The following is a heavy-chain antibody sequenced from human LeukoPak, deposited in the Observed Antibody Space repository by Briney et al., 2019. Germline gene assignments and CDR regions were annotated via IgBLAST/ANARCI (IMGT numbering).Heavy chain of an antibody. CDR3: ARGAVSSSRPFDP. CDR2: IIPIFGTA. D-gene: IGHD6-6*01. V-gene: IGHV1-69*01. CDR1: GGTFSSYA. J-gene: IGHJ5*02. Sequence: SVKVSCKASGGTFSSYAISWVRQAPGQGLEWMGGIIPIFGTANYAQKFQGRVTITADESTSTAYMELSSLRSEDTAVYYCARGAVSSSRPFDPWGQGTLVTVSS.